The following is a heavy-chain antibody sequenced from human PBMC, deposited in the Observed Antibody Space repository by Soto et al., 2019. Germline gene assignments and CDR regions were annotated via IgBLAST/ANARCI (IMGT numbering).Heavy chain of an antibody. CDR1: GFTFSAFE. CDR3: ARESGGTGLDV. CDR2: IYNSGSTM. D-gene: IGHD1-1*01. V-gene: IGHV3-48*03. J-gene: IGHJ6*02. Sequence: PGGSLRLSCAASGFTFSAFEMNWVRQAPGKGLEWLSYIYNSGSTMTYADSVKGRFAISRDNAKNSLYLQMYSLRAEGTAVYYCARESGGTGLDVWGQGTTVTVSS.